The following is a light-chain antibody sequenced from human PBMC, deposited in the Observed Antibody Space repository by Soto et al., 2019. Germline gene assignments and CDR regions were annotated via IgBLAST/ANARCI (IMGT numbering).Light chain of an antibody. CDR2: DVN. J-gene: IGLJ2*01. CDR3: TSWTTSTTMI. Sequence: QSALTQPASGSGSPGQSITISCTGTSSDIGAYNYVSWYQQHPGKAPKLMIYDVNIRPSGVSNRFSGSKSGNTASLTIAGLPAEDEADYYCTSWTTSTTMIFGGGTELTVL. CDR1: SSDIGAYNY. V-gene: IGLV2-14*03.